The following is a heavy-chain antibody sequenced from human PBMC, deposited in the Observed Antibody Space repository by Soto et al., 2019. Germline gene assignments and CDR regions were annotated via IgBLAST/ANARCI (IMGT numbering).Heavy chain of an antibody. CDR1: GFTFSSYA. CDR2: ISYDGSNK. D-gene: IGHD6-6*01. Sequence: QVQLMESGGGVVQPGRSLRLSCAASGFTFSSYAMHWVRQAPGKGLEWVAVISYDGSNKYYADSVKGRFTISRDNSKNTLYLQMNSLRAEDTAVYYCASGSSSPSDYWGQGTLVTVSS. CDR3: ASGSSSPSDY. V-gene: IGHV3-30-3*01. J-gene: IGHJ4*02.